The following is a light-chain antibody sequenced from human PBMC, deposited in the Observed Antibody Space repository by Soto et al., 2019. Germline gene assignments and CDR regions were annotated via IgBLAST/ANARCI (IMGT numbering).Light chain of an antibody. V-gene: IGLV1-40*01. Sequence: QAVLTQPPSVSGAPGQRVTISCTWSSSNIGAGYDVHWYQQLPGTAPKLLIYGNSNRPSGVPDRFSGSKSGTSASLAITGLQVEDEADYYCQSSDSSLNVFGTGTKVTVL. CDR1: SSNIGAGYD. J-gene: IGLJ1*01. CDR2: GNS. CDR3: QSSDSSLNV.